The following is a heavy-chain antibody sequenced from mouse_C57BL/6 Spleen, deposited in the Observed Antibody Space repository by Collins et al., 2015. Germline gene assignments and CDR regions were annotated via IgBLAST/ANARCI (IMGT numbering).Heavy chain of an antibody. V-gene: IGHV1-55*01. J-gene: IGHJ1*03. CDR2: IYPGSGST. CDR1: GYTFTSYW. Sequence: QVQLQQPGAELVKPGASVKMSCKASGYTFTSYWITWVKQRPGQGLEWIGDIYPGSGSTNYNEKFKSKATPTVDTSSSTAYMQLSSLTSEDSAVYYCARRYGSSYDWYFDVWGTGTTVTVSS. CDR3: ARRYGSSYDWYFDV. D-gene: IGHD1-1*01.